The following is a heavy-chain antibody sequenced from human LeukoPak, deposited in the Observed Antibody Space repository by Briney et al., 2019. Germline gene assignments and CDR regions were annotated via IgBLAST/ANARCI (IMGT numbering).Heavy chain of an antibody. CDR3: ARVQSSWGGRYFDWLPAFDI. J-gene: IGHJ3*02. Sequence: SETLSLACGVYGGSFSGYFWSWIRQTPGTGLEWIGDINHGGNTNYNPSLKSRVTISVDTSKNHYSLKMNSVTAADTAIYYCARVQSSWGGRYFDWLPAFDIWGQGAVVTVSS. D-gene: IGHD3-9*01. V-gene: IGHV4-34*01. CDR2: INHGGNT. CDR1: GGSFSGYF.